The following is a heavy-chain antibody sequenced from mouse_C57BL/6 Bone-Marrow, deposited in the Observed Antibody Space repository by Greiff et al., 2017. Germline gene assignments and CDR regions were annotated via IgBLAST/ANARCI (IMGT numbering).Heavy chain of an antibody. CDR1: GFTFSSYT. V-gene: IGHV5-9*01. J-gene: IGHJ1*03. D-gene: IGHD1-1*01. Sequence: MLVESGGGLVKPGGSLKLSCAASGFTFSSYTMSWVRQTPEKRPQWVAAISGGGGNTYYPDSVKGRFTISIDNDKNILYLQMSSLRSEDTALYYCSRQVTTVLATKYFDVWGTGTTVTVSS. CDR3: SRQVTTVLATKYFDV. CDR2: ISGGGGNT.